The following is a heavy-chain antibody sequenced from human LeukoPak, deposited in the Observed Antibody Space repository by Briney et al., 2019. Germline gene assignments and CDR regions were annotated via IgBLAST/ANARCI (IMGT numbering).Heavy chain of an antibody. V-gene: IGHV3-30*04. CDR1: GFTFSSYA. D-gene: IGHD6-13*01. CDR2: ISYDGSNK. Sequence: PGGSLRLSCAASGFTFSSYAMHWVRQAPAKGLEWVAVISYDGSNKYYADSVKGRFTISRDNSKNTLYLQMNSLRAEDTAVYYCARGGYSSSWLRSDAFDIWGQGTMVTVSS. CDR3: ARGGYSSSWLRSDAFDI. J-gene: IGHJ3*02.